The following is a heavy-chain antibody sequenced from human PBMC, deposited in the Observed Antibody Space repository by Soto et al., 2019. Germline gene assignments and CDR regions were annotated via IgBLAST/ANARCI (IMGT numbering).Heavy chain of an antibody. CDR2: IRSGSGRT. D-gene: IGHD2-8*01. J-gene: IGHJ2*01. CDR3: AKDMYPVFWYFDL. Sequence: GGSLRLSCAASGFTFNIFAINWVRQAPGKGLEWVSAIRSGSGRTYYADSVKGRFTISRDSSKNTVFLQMNSLRADDTAVYYCAKDMYPVFWYFDLWGRGTLVTVSS. V-gene: IGHV3-23*01. CDR1: GFTFNIFA.